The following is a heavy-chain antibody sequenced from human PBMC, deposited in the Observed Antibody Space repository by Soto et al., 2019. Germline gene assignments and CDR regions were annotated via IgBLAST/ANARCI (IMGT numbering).Heavy chain of an antibody. V-gene: IGHV3-23*01. J-gene: IGHJ4*02. Sequence: EVQLLESGGGLVQPGGSLRLSCAASGFTFSSYAMSWVRQAPGEGLEWVSAISGSGGSTYYADSVKGRFTISRDNSKNTLYLQMNSLRADDTAVYYCAKYSIGWYYPFDYWGQGNLLTVSS. CDR1: GFTFSSYA. CDR3: AKYSIGWYYPFDY. D-gene: IGHD6-19*01. CDR2: ISGSGGST.